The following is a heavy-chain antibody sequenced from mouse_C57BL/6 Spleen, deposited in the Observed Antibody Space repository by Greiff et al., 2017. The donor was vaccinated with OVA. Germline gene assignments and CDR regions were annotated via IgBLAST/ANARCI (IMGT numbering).Heavy chain of an antibody. D-gene: IGHD1-1*01. CDR2: ISYDGSN. J-gene: IGHJ3*01. V-gene: IGHV3-6*01. Sequence: EVELMESGPGLVKPSQSLSLTCSVTGYSITSGYYWNWIRQFPGNKLEWMGYISYDGSNNYNPSLKNRISITRDTSKNQFFLKLNSVTTEDTATYYCARDYGSSYPFAYWGQGTLVTVSA. CDR1: GYSITSGYY. CDR3: ARDYGSSYPFAY.